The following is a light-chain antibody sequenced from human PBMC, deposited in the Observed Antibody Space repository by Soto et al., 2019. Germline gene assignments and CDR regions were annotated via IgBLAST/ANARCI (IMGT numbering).Light chain of an antibody. CDR1: QSVISNY. CDR3: QQYGTSPGT. Sequence: EIVLTQTPGTLSLSPGERATLSCRASQSVISNYLAWYQQKPGQAPRVLVFGASSRATGIPDRFTGSGSGTDFTLTFSRLEPEDFAVYYCQQYGTSPGTFGQGTKVEIK. CDR2: GAS. V-gene: IGKV3-20*01. J-gene: IGKJ1*01.